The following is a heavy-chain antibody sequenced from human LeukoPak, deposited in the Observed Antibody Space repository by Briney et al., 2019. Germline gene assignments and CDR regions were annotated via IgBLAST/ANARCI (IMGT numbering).Heavy chain of an antibody. V-gene: IGHV4-59*01. CDR2: IYYSGST. D-gene: IGHD3-9*01. J-gene: IGHJ4*02. CDR3: ARGAHLYNIFTGYYTFFDY. Sequence: PSETLSLTCTVSGGSISSYYWSWIRQPPGKGLEWIGYIYYSGSTNYNPSLKSRVTISVDTSKNQFSLKLSSVTAADTAVYYCARGAHLYNIFTGYYTFFDYWGQGTLVTVSS. CDR1: GGSISSYY.